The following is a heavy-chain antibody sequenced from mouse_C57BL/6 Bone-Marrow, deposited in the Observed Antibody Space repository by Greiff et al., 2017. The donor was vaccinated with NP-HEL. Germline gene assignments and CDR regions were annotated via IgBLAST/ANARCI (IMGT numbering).Heavy chain of an antibody. Sequence: QVQLQQSGAELARPGASVKMSCKASGYTFTSYTMHWVKQRPGQGLEWIGYINPSSGYTKYNQKVTDKATLTAATSSCTTYMQLISLTSETSAVDYCARWCYDGYYGVDYWGQGTTLPVSS. CDR3: ARWCYDGYYGVDY. CDR1: GYTFTSYT. V-gene: IGHV1-4*01. CDR2: INPSSGYT. D-gene: IGHD2-3*01. J-gene: IGHJ2*01.